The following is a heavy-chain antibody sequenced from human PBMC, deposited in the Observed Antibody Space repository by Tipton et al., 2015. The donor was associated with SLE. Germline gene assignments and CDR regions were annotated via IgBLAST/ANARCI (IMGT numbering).Heavy chain of an antibody. Sequence: RSLRLSCAASGFTFSSYAMHWVRQAPGKGLGWVAVISYDGSNKYYADSVKGRFTISRDNSKNTLYLQMNSLRAEDTAVYYCAAGPGYGALGYWGQGTLVTVSS. D-gene: IGHD4/OR15-4a*01. V-gene: IGHV3-30*04. CDR2: ISYDGSNK. CDR1: GFTFSSYA. CDR3: AAGPGYGALGY. J-gene: IGHJ4*02.